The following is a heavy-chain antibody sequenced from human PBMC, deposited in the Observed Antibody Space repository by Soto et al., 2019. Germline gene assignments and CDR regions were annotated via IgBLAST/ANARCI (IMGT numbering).Heavy chain of an antibody. V-gene: IGHV3-13*01. Sequence: SGGSLRLSCAASGFTFSSYDMHWVRQATGKGLEWVSAIGTAGDTYYPGSVKGRFTISRENAKNSLYLQMNSLRAEDTAVYYCARAKGYYDFWSGYYTWFDPWGQGTLVTVS. J-gene: IGHJ5*02. CDR1: GFTFSSYD. CDR2: IGTAGDT. CDR3: ARAKGYYDFWSGYYTWFDP. D-gene: IGHD3-3*01.